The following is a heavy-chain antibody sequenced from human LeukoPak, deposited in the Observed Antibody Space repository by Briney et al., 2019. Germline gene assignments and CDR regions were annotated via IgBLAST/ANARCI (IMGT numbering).Heavy chain of an antibody. J-gene: IGHJ4*02. Sequence: GGSLRLSCSASGFTFSSYAMHWVRQAPGKGLEYVSAISSNGGSTYYADSVKGRFTISRDNSKNTLYLQMNSLRAEDTAVYYCAKFGAYCGGDCYYYFDYWGQGTLVTVSS. D-gene: IGHD2-21*02. CDR3: AKFGAYCGGDCYYYFDY. CDR1: GFTFSSYA. V-gene: IGHV3-64*04. CDR2: ISSNGGST.